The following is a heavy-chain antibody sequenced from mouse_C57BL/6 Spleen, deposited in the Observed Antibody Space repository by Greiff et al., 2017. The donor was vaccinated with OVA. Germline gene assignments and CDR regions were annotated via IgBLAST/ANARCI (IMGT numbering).Heavy chain of an antibody. Sequence: EVQRVESGGGLVKPGGSLKLSCAASGFTFSSYAMSWVRQTPEKRLEWVATISDGGSYTYYPDNVKGRFTISRDNAKNNLYLQMSHLKSEDTAMYYCARELTGTSSYFDYWGQGTTLTVSS. V-gene: IGHV5-4*01. CDR3: ARELTGTSSYFDY. J-gene: IGHJ2*01. CDR1: GFTFSSYA. D-gene: IGHD4-1*01. CDR2: ISDGGSYT.